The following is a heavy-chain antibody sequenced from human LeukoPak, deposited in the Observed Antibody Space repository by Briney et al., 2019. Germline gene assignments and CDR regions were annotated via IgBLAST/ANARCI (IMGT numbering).Heavy chain of an antibody. CDR2: IYPADSDT. CDR3: ATHWGRPIVRPFDY. D-gene: IGHD3-16*01. Sequence: GESLKISCKDSGYTFTTYWIGCGRQMPGKGVGWVGIIYPADSDTRYSTSFKGQVTISADQSISTAYLQWSSLKYSDTAMYFCATHWGRPIVRPFDYWGQGTLVTVSS. J-gene: IGHJ4*02. CDR1: GYTFTTYW. V-gene: IGHV5-51*01.